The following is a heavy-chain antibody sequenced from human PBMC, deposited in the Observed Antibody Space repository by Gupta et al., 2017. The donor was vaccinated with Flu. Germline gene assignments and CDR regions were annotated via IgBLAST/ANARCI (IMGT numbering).Heavy chain of an antibody. J-gene: IGHJ4*02. CDR2: VYSGGST. CDR1: GDSISDYY. CDR3: ARAKQWLGRSYFDN. D-gene: IGHD6-19*01. V-gene: IGHV4-4*07. Sequence: QVQLRESGPGLVKSSETLSLICSVSGDSISDYYWSWIRQSARGGLEWIGHVYSGGSTKYNPSLTSRATMTVDKSKNQCSLKLTSVTAADTAVYFCARAKQWLGRSYFDNWGQGILVTVSS.